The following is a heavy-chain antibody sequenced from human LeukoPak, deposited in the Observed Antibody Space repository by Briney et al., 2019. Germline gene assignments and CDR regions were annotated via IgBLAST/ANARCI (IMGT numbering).Heavy chain of an antibody. V-gene: IGHV1-18*01. CDR2: ISAYNGTT. Sequence: ASVKVSCKASGYTFTSYGISWVRQAPGQGLEWMGWISAYNGTTNYAQKLQGRVTMTTDTAASTAYMELRSLRSDDTAVNYCARLDQRLWCGESWRYYYDMDVWGQGTTVTVSS. CDR1: GYTFTSYG. J-gene: IGHJ6*02. CDR3: ARLDQRLWCGESWRYYYDMDV. D-gene: IGHD3-10*01.